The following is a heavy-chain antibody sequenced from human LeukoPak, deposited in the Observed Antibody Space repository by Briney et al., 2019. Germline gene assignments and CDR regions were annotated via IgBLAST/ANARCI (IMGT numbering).Heavy chain of an antibody. CDR1: GGSIGSYY. Sequence: PSETLSLTCTVSGGSIGSYYWSWIRQPPGKGLEWIGYIYYSGSTNYNPSLKSRVTISVDTSKNQFSLKLSSVTAADTAVYYCARVGAARLGWYLDLWGRGTLVTVSS. CDR2: IYYSGST. J-gene: IGHJ2*01. V-gene: IGHV4-59*01. CDR3: ARVGAARLGWYLDL. D-gene: IGHD6-6*01.